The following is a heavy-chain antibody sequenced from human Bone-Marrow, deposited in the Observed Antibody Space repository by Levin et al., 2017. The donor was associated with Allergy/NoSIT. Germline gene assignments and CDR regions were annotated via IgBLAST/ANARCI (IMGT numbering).Heavy chain of an antibody. D-gene: IGHD2-21*02. CDR2: ISSSSGRI. V-gene: IGHV3-21*01. CDR1: GFTLSDYS. J-gene: IGHJ4*02. CDR3: ARDNAVTLDY. Sequence: LSLTCVASGFTLSDYSMSWVRLAPGKGLEWVSSISSSSGRIFYADSMKGRVTISRDNARNSVSLQMNDLGAGDTALYYCARDNAVTLDYWGQGSLVTVSS.